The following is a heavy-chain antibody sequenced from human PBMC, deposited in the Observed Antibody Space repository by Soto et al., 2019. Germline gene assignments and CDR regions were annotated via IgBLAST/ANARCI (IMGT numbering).Heavy chain of an antibody. CDR3: ARTLYGENVDY. CDR2: MNPRSGNT. Sequence: QVQLVQSGAEVKKPGASVKVSCKASVYTFTSYDLNWVRQAPGPGLEWMGWMNPRSGNTGDAQKIQGRVTMTRNNSISTAYMELSSLRSEETTAYYCARTLYGENVDYWGQGTLVTVS. CDR1: VYTFTSYD. V-gene: IGHV1-8*01. J-gene: IGHJ4*02. D-gene: IGHD4-17*01.